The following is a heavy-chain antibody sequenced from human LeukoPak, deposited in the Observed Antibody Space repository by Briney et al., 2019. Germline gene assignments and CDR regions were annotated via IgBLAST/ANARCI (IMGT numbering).Heavy chain of an antibody. D-gene: IGHD5-18*01. CDR3: ARGYNYGSGRVYYYSYMDV. Sequence: SSETLSPTCTVSAGSISSSSYYWGWIRQPPGKGLEWIGSIYYSGSTYYSPSLKSRVTISVDTSKNQFSLKLSSVTAADTAVYYCARGYNYGSGRVYYYSYMDVWGKGTTVTVSS. CDR1: AGSISSSSYY. V-gene: IGHV4-39*01. CDR2: IYYSGST. J-gene: IGHJ6*03.